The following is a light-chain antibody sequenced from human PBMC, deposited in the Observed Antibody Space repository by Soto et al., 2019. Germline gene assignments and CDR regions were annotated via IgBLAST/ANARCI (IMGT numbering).Light chain of an antibody. CDR2: EVS. Sequence: QSALTQPPSASGSPGQSVTISCTGTSSDVGGYNYVSWYQQHPGKAPILMIYEVSKQPSGVPDRFSGSKSGNTASLTVSGLQVEDEADYYCSSFEASNDLLFGGGTKHTVL. J-gene: IGLJ2*01. CDR1: SSDVGGYNY. CDR3: SSFEASNDLL. V-gene: IGLV2-8*01.